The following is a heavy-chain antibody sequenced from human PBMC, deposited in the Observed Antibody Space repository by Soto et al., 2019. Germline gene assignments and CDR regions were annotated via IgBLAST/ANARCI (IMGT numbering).Heavy chain of an antibody. CDR2: IYSGGST. CDR3: STSSRNEYHFAMDA. Sequence: EVHLVETRGGLIQPGGSLRLSCAASGLSVSSSDMSWVRQAPGKGLEWVSVIYSGGSTHDADSVKGRFTISRDNSKNTVHLQMNSLRVDDTAVYFCSTSSRNEYHFAMDAWGQGTTVIVSS. D-gene: IGHD6-6*01. J-gene: IGHJ6*02. CDR1: GLSVSSSD. V-gene: IGHV3-53*02.